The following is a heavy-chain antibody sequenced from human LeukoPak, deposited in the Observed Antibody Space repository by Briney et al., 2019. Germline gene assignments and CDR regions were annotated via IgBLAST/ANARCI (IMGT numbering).Heavy chain of an antibody. D-gene: IGHD5-18*01. J-gene: IGHJ3*02. CDR2: IHYSGST. CDR3: ARWDTAMVVDAFDI. V-gene: IGHV4-39*01. Sequence: SETLCLTCTVSGGPISSRSYYWGWIRQPPGKGLEWIGTIHYSGSTYYSPSLKSRVTISVDTSKNQFSLKLSSVTAADTAVYYCARWDTAMVVDAFDIWGQGTMASVYS. CDR1: GGPISSRSYY.